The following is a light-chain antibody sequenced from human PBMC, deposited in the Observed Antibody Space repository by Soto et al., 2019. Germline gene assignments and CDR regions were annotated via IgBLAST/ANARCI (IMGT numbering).Light chain of an antibody. CDR3: QQYNNWPLWT. CDR1: QSVSSN. CDR2: GAS. J-gene: IGKJ1*01. V-gene: IGKV3-15*01. Sequence: EIVMTQSPATLSVSPGERATLSCRASQSVSSNLAWYKQKPGQAPRLLIYGASTRATGIPARFSGSRSETKFTLTFSSLQSEDFAVYYCQQYNNWPLWTFGQGTKVDIK.